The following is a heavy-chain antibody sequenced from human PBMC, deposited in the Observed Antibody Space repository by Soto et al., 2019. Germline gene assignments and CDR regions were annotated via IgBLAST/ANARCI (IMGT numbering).Heavy chain of an antibody. D-gene: IGHD3-22*01. J-gene: IGHJ4*02. CDR3: ARGDYYDIHDY. Sequence: QVQLVQSGAEVKKPGASVKVSCKASGYTFTSYAMHWVRQAPGQSLEWMGWINPGNGNTKYSPKFQGRVTITRDTSASTAYMELSSLRSEDTAVYYCARGDYYDIHDYWGQGTLVTVSS. CDR2: INPGNGNT. CDR1: GYTFTSYA. V-gene: IGHV1-3*01.